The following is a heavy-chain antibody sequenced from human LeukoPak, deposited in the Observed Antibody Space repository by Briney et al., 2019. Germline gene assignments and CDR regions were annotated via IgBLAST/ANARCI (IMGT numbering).Heavy chain of an antibody. Sequence: SETLSLTCTVSGGSISSSYWSWIRQPPGKGLEWIGSIYYSGSTYYNPSLKSRVTISVDTSKNQSSLKLSSVTAADTAVYYCARGLVGATDYWGQGTLVTVSS. J-gene: IGHJ4*02. CDR1: GGSISSSY. D-gene: IGHD1-26*01. CDR2: IYYSGST. V-gene: IGHV4-39*07. CDR3: ARGLVGATDY.